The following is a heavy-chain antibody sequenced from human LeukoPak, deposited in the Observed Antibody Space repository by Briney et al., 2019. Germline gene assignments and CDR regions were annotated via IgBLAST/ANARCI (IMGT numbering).Heavy chain of an antibody. CDR3: ARSLGYCSGGSCYSSWFDP. D-gene: IGHD2-15*01. J-gene: IGHJ5*02. CDR2: IYPGDSDT. V-gene: IGHV5-51*01. CDR1: GYSFTSYW. Sequence: GASLKISCKGSGYSFTSYWISWVRQLPGKGLEWMGIIYPGDSDTRYSPSFQGQVTISADKSISTAYLQWSSLKASDTAMYYCARSLGYCSGGSCYSSWFDPWGQGTLVTVSS.